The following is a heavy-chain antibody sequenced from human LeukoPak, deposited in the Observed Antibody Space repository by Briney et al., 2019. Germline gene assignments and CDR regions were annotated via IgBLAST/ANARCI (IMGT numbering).Heavy chain of an antibody. CDR3: ARAKSGTYLHYYYYMDV. D-gene: IGHD3-10*01. CDR2: MNPNSANT. V-gene: IGHV1-8*02. J-gene: IGHJ6*03. CDR1: GYTFTGYY. Sequence: ASVKVSCKASGYTFTGYYMHWVRRAPGQGLEWMGWMNPNSANTGYAQKFQGRVTMTRNTSISTAYMELSSLRSEDTAVYYCARAKSGTYLHYYYYMDVWGKGTTVTISS.